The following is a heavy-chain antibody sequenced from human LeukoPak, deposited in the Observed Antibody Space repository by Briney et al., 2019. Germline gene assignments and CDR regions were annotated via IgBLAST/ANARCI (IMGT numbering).Heavy chain of an antibody. CDR1: GFTFSSYW. CDR2: INSGGSST. D-gene: IGHD6-6*01. J-gene: IGHJ4*02. V-gene: IGHV3-74*01. CDR3: ARGLSGYASSLGY. Sequence: GGSLRLSCAASGFTFSSYWMHWVRQAPGKGLVWVSRINSGGSSTSYADSVRGRFSISIDNAKNTLYLQMNCLRAQDTAVYYCARGLSGYASSLGYWGQGTLVTVSA.